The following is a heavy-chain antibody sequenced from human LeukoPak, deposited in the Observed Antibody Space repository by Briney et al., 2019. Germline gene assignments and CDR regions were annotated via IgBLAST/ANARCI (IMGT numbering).Heavy chain of an antibody. J-gene: IGHJ5*02. CDR2: ISPYNGNT. D-gene: IGHD1-7*01. Sequence: ASVNVSCKASGGTFSSYAITWVRQAPGQGLQWMGWISPYNGNTNYAQKLQGRVTMTTDTSTSTAYMELRSLRSDDTAVYYCARGVGKLELRREDWFDPWGQGTLVTVSS. V-gene: IGHV1-18*01. CDR3: ARGVGKLELRREDWFDP. CDR1: GGTFSSYA.